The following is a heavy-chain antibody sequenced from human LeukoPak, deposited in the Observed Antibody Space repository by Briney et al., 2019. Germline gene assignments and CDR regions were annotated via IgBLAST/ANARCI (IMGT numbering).Heavy chain of an antibody. CDR2: INPSGGST. Sequence: ASVKVSCKASGYTFTSYYMHWVRQAPGQGLEWMGIINPSGGSTSYAQKFQGRVTITADKSTSTAYMELSSLRSEDTAVYYCARLGYGSYYFDYWGQGTLVTVSS. V-gene: IGHV1-46*01. CDR3: ARLGYGSYYFDY. D-gene: IGHD3-10*01. J-gene: IGHJ4*02. CDR1: GYTFTSYY.